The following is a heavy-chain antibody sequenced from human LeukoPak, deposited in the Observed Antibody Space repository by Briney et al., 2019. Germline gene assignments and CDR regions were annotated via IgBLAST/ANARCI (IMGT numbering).Heavy chain of an antibody. V-gene: IGHV3-7*01. CDR1: GFTFSSYW. CDR3: ARVGLKGATTIRSSDY. Sequence: GGSLRLSCAAFGFTFSSYWMSWVRQAPGRGLEWVAYIKQDGSEKYYVDSVKGRFTISRDNAESSLYLQMNSLRAEDSAVYYCARVGLKGATTIRSSDYWGQGTLVTVSS. J-gene: IGHJ4*02. CDR2: IKQDGSEK. D-gene: IGHD1-26*01.